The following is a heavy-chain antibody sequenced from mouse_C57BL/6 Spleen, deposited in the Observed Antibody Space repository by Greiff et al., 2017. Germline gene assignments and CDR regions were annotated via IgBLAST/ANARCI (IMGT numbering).Heavy chain of an antibody. CDR3: TNGKFAY. V-gene: IGHV14-4*01. CDR1: GFNIKDDY. CDR2: IDPENGDT. Sequence: VQLKESGAELVRPGASVKLSCTASGFNIKDDYMPWVKPRPEQGLEWIGWIDPENGDTEYASKFQGKATITADTSSNTAYLQLSSLTSEDTAVYYCTNGKFAYWGQGTLVTVSA. J-gene: IGHJ3*01.